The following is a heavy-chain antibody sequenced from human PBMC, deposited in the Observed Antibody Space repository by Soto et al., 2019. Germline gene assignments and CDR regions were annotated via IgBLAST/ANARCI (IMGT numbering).Heavy chain of an antibody. CDR2: IFHDGNT. V-gene: IGHV4-4*02. CDR3: ARHEGWTGPDQ. Sequence: SETLSLTCAVSGASIGSGGWWSWVRQPPGKGLEWIAEIFHDGNTNYSPSLKSRVTISVDKPQNQFSLNVYSVTAADTAVYYCARHEGWTGPDQWGQGTLVTSPQ. CDR1: GASIGSGGW. J-gene: IGHJ5*02. D-gene: IGHD2-8*02.